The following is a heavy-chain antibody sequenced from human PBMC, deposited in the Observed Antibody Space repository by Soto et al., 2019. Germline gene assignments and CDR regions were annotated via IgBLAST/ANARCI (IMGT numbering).Heavy chain of an antibody. CDR1: GFTFSSYS. CDR2: VSYDGCIE. J-gene: IGHJ5*02. Sequence: PGGSLRLPCTASGFTFSSYSMHWVSQAPGRGLEWVAVVSYDGCIESYVDCVRFRFTISRANSKNTVFLQINSMIVDDTAVSYWATDLYSYVISVDEAWGQGAVVTV. V-gene: IGHV3-30*03. CDR3: ATDLYSYVISVDEA. D-gene: IGHD3-10*01.